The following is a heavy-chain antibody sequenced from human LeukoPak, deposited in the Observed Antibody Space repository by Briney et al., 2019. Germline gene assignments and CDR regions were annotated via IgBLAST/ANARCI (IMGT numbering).Heavy chain of an antibody. V-gene: IGHV1-8*01. CDR1: GYTFTSYD. CDR2: MNPNSGNT. D-gene: IGHD3-3*01. Sequence: ASVKVSCEASGYTFTSYDINWVRQATGQGLEWMGWMNPNSGNTGYAQKFQGRVTMTRNTSISTAYMELSSLRSEDTAVYYCARGRGERYYDFWSGYLYYGMDVWGQGTTVTVSS. J-gene: IGHJ6*02. CDR3: ARGRGERYYDFWSGYLYYGMDV.